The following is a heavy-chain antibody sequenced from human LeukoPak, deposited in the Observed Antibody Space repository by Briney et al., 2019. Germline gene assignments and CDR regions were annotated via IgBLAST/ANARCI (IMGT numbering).Heavy chain of an antibody. V-gene: IGHV4-4*07. CDR1: GGSISSCF. CDR2: IYTSGST. D-gene: IGHD2-2*01. J-gene: IGHJ6*03. Sequence: SETLSLTCTVSGGSISSCFWSWIRQPAGKGLEYIGRIYTSGSTNYNPSLKSRVTMSVDTSKNQFSLKLSSVTAADTAVYYCARSLVVPAAIHYYYYMDVWGKGTTVTVSS. CDR3: ARSLVVPAAIHYYYYMDV.